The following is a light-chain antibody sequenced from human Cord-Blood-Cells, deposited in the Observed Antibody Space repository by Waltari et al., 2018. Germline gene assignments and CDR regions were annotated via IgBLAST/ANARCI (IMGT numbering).Light chain of an antibody. CDR3: QQSYSNPRPPYT. J-gene: IGKJ2*01. CDR2: AAS. Sequence: DIQMTQSPSSLSASVGDRVTITCRASQSISSYLNWYQQKPGKAPKLLIYAASSLQSGVPSRFRCSGSGSDFTFTISSRQPEDYASSYCQQSYSNPRPPYTFGQGTKLEIK. V-gene: IGKV1-39*01. CDR1: QSISSY.